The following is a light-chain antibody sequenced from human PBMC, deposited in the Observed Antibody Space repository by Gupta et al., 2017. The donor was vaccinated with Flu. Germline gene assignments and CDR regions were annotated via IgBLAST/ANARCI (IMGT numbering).Light chain of an antibody. V-gene: IGLV3-25*03. CDR1: TFPRQH. Sequence: SADLTQPPPVSVSPGQTARITCSGATFPRQHASWYQQRPAQAPVLLLYKDTERPSGIPGRFSGSSAGTTATLTIRGDQAEDEADYCCQSKVNVDTWVFGGGTKLTVL. J-gene: IGLJ3*02. CDR2: KDT. CDR3: QSKVNVDTWV.